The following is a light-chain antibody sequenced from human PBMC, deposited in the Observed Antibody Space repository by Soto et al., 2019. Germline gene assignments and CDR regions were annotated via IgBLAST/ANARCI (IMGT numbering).Light chain of an antibody. J-gene: IGKJ1*01. CDR2: AAS. CDR3: QKYNSYPWT. Sequence: EIVMTQSPATLSVSPGERATLSCRASQSVSSDLAWYQQKPGQAPRLLIYAASTRATGIPARFSGSGSGTEFTLTISSLQSEDFAIYYCQKYNSYPWTFGQGTKVEIK. V-gene: IGKV3-15*01. CDR1: QSVSSD.